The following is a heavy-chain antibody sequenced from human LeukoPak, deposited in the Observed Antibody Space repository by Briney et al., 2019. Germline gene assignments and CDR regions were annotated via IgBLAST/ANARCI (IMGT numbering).Heavy chain of an antibody. J-gene: IGHJ3*02. CDR2: ISGSGGST. Sequence: GGSLRLSCAASGFTFSSYDMSWVRQAPGKGLEWVSGISGSGGSTDYADSVKGRFTISRDNSKNTLYLQMNSLRAEDTALYYCAKAHSYGYGAFDIWGQGTMVTVSS. D-gene: IGHD5-18*01. CDR3: AKAHSYGYGAFDI. V-gene: IGHV3-23*01. CDR1: GFTFSSYD.